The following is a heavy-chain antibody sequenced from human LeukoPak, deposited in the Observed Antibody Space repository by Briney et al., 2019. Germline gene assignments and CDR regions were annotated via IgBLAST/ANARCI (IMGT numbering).Heavy chain of an antibody. CDR2: IRNKPNNYAT. CDR1: GFTFTDSA. Sequence: GGSLRLSCAASGFTFTDSAMHWVRQASGKGLEWVGRIRNKPNNYATAYAVSVKGRFTISRDDSKNTAFLQMNSLETEDTAVYYCTRRPFGGNASPYWYFDLWGRGTLVTVSS. J-gene: IGHJ2*01. CDR3: TRRPFGGNASPYWYFDL. V-gene: IGHV3-73*01. D-gene: IGHD4-23*01.